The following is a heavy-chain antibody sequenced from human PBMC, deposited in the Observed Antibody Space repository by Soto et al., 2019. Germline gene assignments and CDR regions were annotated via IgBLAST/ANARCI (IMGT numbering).Heavy chain of an antibody. D-gene: IGHD2-15*01. CDR2: INHSGST. CDR3: ARGGIVVVVATQSPYNWFDP. V-gene: IGHV4-34*01. CDR1: GGSFSGYY. Sequence: QVQLQQWGAGLLKPSETLSLTCAVYGGSFSGYYWSWIRQPPGKGLEWIGEINHSGSTNYNPSLKSRVTISVDTSKNHFSLKLSSVTGADTAVYYCARGGIVVVVATQSPYNWFDPWGQGTLVTVSS. J-gene: IGHJ5*02.